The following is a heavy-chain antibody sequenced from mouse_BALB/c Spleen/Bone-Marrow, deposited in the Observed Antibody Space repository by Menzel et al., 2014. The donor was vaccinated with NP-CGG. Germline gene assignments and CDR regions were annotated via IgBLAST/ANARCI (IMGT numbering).Heavy chain of an antibody. CDR3: ARVLRPHYYAMDY. CDR1: GFTFSDYY. CDR2: ISDGGSYT. D-gene: IGHD1-2*01. V-gene: IGHV5-4*02. Sequence: EVKLMESGGGLVKPGGSLKLSCAASGFTFSDYYMYWVRQTPEKRLEWVATISDGGSYTYYPDSVKGRFIISRDNAKNNLYLQMSSLKSEDTAMYYCARVLRPHYYAMDYWGQGTSVTVSS. J-gene: IGHJ4*01.